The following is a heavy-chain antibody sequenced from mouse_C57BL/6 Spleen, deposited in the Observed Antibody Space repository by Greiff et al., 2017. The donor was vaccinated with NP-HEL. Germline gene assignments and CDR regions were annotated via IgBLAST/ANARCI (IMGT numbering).Heavy chain of an antibody. J-gene: IGHJ2*01. D-gene: IGHD2-4*01. CDR1: GFTFSSYA. V-gene: IGHV5-9-1*02. Sequence: EVQVVESGEGLVKPGGSLKLSCAASGFTFSSYAMSWVRQTPEKRLEWVAYISSGGDYIYYADTVKGRFTISRDNARNTLYLQMSSLKSEDTAMYYCTRGLYEYDEGYYFDYWGQGTTLTVSS. CDR3: TRGLYEYDEGYYFDY. CDR2: ISSGGDYI.